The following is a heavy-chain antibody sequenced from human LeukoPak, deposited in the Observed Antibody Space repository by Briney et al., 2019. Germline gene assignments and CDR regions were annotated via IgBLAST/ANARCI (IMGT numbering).Heavy chain of an antibody. CDR1: GFTFSSYA. CDR2: ISYDGSNK. J-gene: IGHJ3*02. Sequence: GGSLRLSCAASGFTFSSYAMHWVRQAPGKGLEWVAVISYDGSNKYYADSVKGRFTISRDNSKNTLYLQMNSLRAEDTAVYYCAGVARWELLNDAFDIWGQGTMVTVSS. V-gene: IGHV3-30-3*01. CDR3: AGVARWELLNDAFDI. D-gene: IGHD1-26*01.